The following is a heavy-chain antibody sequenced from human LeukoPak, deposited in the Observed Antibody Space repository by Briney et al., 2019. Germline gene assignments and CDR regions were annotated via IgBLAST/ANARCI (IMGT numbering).Heavy chain of an antibody. CDR3: ARHQGGIENRAFDY. CDR2: INHSGST. V-gene: IGHV4-34*01. Sequence: SETLSLTCAVYGGSFSGYYWSWIRQPPGKGLEWIGEINHSGSTNYNPSLKSRVTISVDTSKNQFSLKLSSVTAADTAVYYCARHQGGIENRAFDYWGQGTLVTVSS. CDR1: GGSFSGYY. J-gene: IGHJ4*02. D-gene: IGHD3-16*01.